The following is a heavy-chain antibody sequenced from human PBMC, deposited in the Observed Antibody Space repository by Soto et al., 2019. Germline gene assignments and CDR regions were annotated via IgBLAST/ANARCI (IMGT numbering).Heavy chain of an antibody. CDR1: GGSISSSSYY. J-gene: IGHJ6*02. CDR3: ARHPSRYSGYGFLVFEYYYYCMDV. CDR2: IYYSGST. Sequence: PSETLSLTCTVSGGSISSSSYYWGWIRQPPGKGLEWIGSIYYSGSTYYNPSLKSRVTISVDTSKNQFSLKLSSVTAADTAVYYCARHPSRYSGYGFLVFEYYYYCMDVWGQGTTVTVSS. V-gene: IGHV4-39*01. D-gene: IGHD5-12*01.